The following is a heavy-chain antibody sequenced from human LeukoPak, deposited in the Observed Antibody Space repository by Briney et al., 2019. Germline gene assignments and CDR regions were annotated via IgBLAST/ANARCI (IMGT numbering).Heavy chain of an antibody. J-gene: IGHJ4*02. CDR2: FDPEDGET. CDR1: GYTLTELS. V-gene: IGHV1-24*01. CDR3: ATLELLGYCTNGVCYNFDY. D-gene: IGHD2-8*01. Sequence: GSVKVSCKVSGYTLTELSMHWVRQAPGKGLEWMGGFDPEDGETIYAQKFQGRVTMTEDTSTDTAYMELSSLRSEDTAVYYCATLELLGYCTNGVCYNFDYWGQGTLVIVSS.